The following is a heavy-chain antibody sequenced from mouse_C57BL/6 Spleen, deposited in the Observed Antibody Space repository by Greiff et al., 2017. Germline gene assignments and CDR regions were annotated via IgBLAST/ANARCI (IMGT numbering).Heavy chain of an antibody. CDR1: GYTFTSYW. D-gene: IGHD1-1*01. V-gene: IGHV1-69*01. Sequence: QVQLQQPGAELVMPGASVKLSCKASGYTFTSYWMHWVKQRPGQGLEWIGEIDPSDSYTNYNQKFKCKSTLTVDKSSSTAYMQLSSLTSEDSAVYYCARSNYYGSSSAWFAYWGQGTLVTVSA. CDR2: IDPSDSYT. J-gene: IGHJ3*01. CDR3: ARSNYYGSSSAWFAY.